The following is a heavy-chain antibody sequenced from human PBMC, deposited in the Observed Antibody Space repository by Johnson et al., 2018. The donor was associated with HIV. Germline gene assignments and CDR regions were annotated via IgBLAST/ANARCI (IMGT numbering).Heavy chain of an antibody. J-gene: IGHJ3*02. CDR3: ARGRPNYYDSSGRYVPVAFDI. Sequence: VLLVESGGGVVKPGGSLRLSCAASGITFSDYYMSWIRQAPGKGLEWVSVIYSGGSTYYADSVKGRFTISRDNSKNTLYLQMNSLRAEDTAVYYCARGRPNYYDSSGRYVPVAFDIWGQGTMVTVSS. D-gene: IGHD3-22*01. V-gene: IGHV3-66*01. CDR1: GITFSDYY. CDR2: IYSGGST.